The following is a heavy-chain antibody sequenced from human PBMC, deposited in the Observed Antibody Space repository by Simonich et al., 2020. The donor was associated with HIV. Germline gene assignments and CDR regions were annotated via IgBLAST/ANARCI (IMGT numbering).Heavy chain of an antibody. D-gene: IGHD3-9*01. CDR1: GHTLTELS. V-gene: IGHV1-24*01. CDR2: FDHEDGNT. CDR3: ATWEVKDYVLTGYTYWYFDL. Sequence: QVQLVQSGAEVKKPGASVKVSCKVYGHTLTELSMPWVRQAPGKGLEWMGGFDHEDGNTIYAQKCQGRVSMTEDTSTESAYMELSSLRSDDTAVYYCATWEVKDYVLTGYTYWYFDLWGRGTLVTVSS. J-gene: IGHJ2*01.